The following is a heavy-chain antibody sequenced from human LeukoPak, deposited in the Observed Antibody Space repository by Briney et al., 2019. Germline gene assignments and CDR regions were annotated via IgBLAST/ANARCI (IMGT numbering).Heavy chain of an antibody. D-gene: IGHD6-19*01. CDR2: ISAYNGNT. Sequence: ASVKVSCKASGYTFTGYYVHWVRQAPGQGLEWMGWISAYNGNTNYAQKLQGRVTMTTETSTSTAYMELRSLRSDDTAVYYCARADHSSGWFVSDYWGQGTLVTVSS. CDR3: ARADHSSGWFVSDY. J-gene: IGHJ4*02. V-gene: IGHV1-18*04. CDR1: GYTFTGYY.